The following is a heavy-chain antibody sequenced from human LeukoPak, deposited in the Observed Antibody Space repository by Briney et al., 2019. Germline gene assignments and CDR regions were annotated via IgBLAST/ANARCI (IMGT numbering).Heavy chain of an antibody. CDR3: ARGVSITMVRGVPPPLNY. CDR1: GYTFTGYY. D-gene: IGHD3-10*01. Sequence: ASVKVSCKASGYTFTGYYMHWVRQAPGQGLEWMGWINPNSGGTNYAQKFQGRVTMIRDTSISTAYMELSRLRSDDTAVYYCARGVSITMVRGVPPPLNYWGQGTLVTVSS. V-gene: IGHV1-2*02. J-gene: IGHJ4*02. CDR2: INPNSGGT.